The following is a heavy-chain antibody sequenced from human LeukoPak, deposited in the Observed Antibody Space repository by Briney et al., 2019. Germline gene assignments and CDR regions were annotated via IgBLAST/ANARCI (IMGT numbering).Heavy chain of an antibody. CDR3: ARGHFGVVLDY. J-gene: IGHJ4*02. Sequence: PGGSLRLSCEGSGFTFSSYSMIWVRQAPGKGLEWVSSIRGDSTETRHADSLMGRFTISRDNAKKSLYLQMNNLRAEDTAVYYCARGHFGVVLDYWGQGTLVTVSS. CDR1: GFTFSSYS. V-gene: IGHV3-21*01. CDR2: IRGDSTET. D-gene: IGHD3-3*01.